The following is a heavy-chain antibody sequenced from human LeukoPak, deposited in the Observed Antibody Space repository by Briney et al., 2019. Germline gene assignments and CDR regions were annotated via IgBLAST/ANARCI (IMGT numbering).Heavy chain of an antibody. D-gene: IGHD4-17*01. CDR1: GFTFSNYG. V-gene: IGHV3-30*02. Sequence: PGGSLRLSCAASGFTFSNYGMHWVRQAPGKGLEWVAFIRYDGSNEYYADSVKGRITISRDNSKNTLYLQMNSLRAEDTAVYYCAKDEDVRRGDYVLRWGQETLVTVSS. CDR3: AKDEDVRRGDYVLR. J-gene: IGHJ4*02. CDR2: IRYDGSNE.